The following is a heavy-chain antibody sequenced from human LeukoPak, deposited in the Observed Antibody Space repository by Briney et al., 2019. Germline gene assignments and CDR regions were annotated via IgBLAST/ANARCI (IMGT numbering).Heavy chain of an antibody. Sequence: PSETLSLTCTVSGGSISSGSYYWGWIRQPPGKGLEWIGSFYYSGSTYYNPSLKSRVTISVDTSKNQLSLRLSSVTAADTAVYYCARGVIAAGGNDFDYWGQGTLVTVSS. CDR3: ARGVIAAGGNDFDY. CDR2: FYYSGST. V-gene: IGHV4-39*07. D-gene: IGHD6-13*01. J-gene: IGHJ4*02. CDR1: GGSISSGSYY.